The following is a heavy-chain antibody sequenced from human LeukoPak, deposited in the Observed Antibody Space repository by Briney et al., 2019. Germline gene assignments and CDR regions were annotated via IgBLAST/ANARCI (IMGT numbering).Heavy chain of an antibody. CDR3: ARDVNELRFLEWLLPGAYYYYGMDV. CDR2: ISAYNGNT. V-gene: IGHV1-18*01. J-gene: IGHJ6*02. Sequence: GASVKVSCKASGGTFSSYAISWVRQAPGQGLEWMGWISAYNGNTNYAQKLQGRVTMTTDTSTSTAYMELRSLRSDDTAVYYCARDVNELRFLEWLLPGAYYYYGMDVWGQGTTVTVSS. D-gene: IGHD3-3*01. CDR1: GGTFSSYA.